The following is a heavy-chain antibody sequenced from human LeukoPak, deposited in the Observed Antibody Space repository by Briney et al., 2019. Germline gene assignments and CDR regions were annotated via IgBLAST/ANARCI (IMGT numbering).Heavy chain of an antibody. CDR3: ARDLEPVAGNVAWWFDP. J-gene: IGHJ5*02. V-gene: IGHV1-2*02. CDR2: ISPNSGGT. D-gene: IGHD6-19*01. CDR1: GYTFTGYY. Sequence: ASVKVSCKASGYTFTGYYMYWVRQAPGQGLEWMGWISPNSGGTNYSQKFQGRVTMTRDTSISTAYMELSRLRSDDTAVYYCARDLEPVAGNVAWWFDPWGQGTLVTVSS.